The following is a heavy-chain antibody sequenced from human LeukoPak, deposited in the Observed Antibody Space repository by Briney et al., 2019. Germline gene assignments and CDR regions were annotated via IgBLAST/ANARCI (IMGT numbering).Heavy chain of an antibody. CDR3: AREKVKTAMVTSPRKYYYYMDV. CDR1: GGSFSGYY. CDR2: INHSGST. J-gene: IGHJ6*03. Sequence: SETLSLTCTVYGGSFSGYYWSWIRQPPGKGLEWIGEINHSGSTNYNPSLKSRVTISVDTSKNQFSLKLSSVTAADTAVYYCAREKVKTAMVTSPRKYYYYMDVWGKGTTVTVSS. V-gene: IGHV4-34*01. D-gene: IGHD5-18*01.